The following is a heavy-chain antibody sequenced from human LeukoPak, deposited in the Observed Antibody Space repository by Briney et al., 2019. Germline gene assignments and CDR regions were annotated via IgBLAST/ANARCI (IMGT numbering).Heavy chain of an antibody. Sequence: PGGSLRLSCAASGFSLSSYAMSWVRQAPGKGLEWVANIKKDGSEKYYVDPVKGRFTISRGNAKTSLYLQMNSLRAEDTAVYYCATHRDSSYDYRSGSDRHAAIDMWGQGTMVSVSS. CDR3: ATHRDSSYDYRSGSDRHAAIDM. V-gene: IGHV3-7*01. J-gene: IGHJ3*02. D-gene: IGHD3-10*01. CDR2: IKKDGSEK. CDR1: GFSLSSYA.